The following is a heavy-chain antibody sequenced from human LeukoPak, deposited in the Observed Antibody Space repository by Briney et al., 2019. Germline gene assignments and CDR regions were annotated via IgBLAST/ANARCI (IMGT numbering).Heavy chain of an antibody. CDR3: ARGCTNYPFDY. D-gene: IGHD2-8*01. CDR2: CNSDGSST. V-gene: IGHV3-74*01. J-gene: IGHJ4*02. CDR1: GFTFSSYW. Sequence: PGGSLRLSCAASGFTFSSYWMHWVRQAPGKGLVWVSRCNSDGSSTSYADSVKGRFTISRDNAKNTVYLQMNSLRDEDTAVYYCARGCTNYPFDYWGQGTLVTVSS.